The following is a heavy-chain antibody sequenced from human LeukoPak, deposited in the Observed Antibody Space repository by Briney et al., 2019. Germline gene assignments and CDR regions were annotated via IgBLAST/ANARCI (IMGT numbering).Heavy chain of an antibody. CDR1: GYTFTGYY. J-gene: IGHJ4*02. Sequence: ASVKVSCKASGYTFTGYYMHWVRQAPGQGLEWMGWINPNSGGTNYAQKFQGRVTMTRDTSISTAYMELSRLRSDDTAVYYCARGEWYYYDSSGYPLDYWGQGTLVTVSS. CDR3: ARGEWYYYDSSGYPLDY. CDR2: INPNSGGT. V-gene: IGHV1-2*02. D-gene: IGHD3-22*01.